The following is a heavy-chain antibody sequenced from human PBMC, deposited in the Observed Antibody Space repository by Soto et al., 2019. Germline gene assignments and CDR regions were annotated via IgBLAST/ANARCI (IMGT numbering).Heavy chain of an antibody. CDR2: ISYDGSNK. V-gene: IGHV3-30-3*01. D-gene: IGHD1-26*01. CDR1: GFTFSSYA. CDR3: ARAEGGLDV. J-gene: IGHJ6*02. Sequence: GSLRLSCAASGFTFSSYAMHWVRQAPGKGLEWVAVISYDGSNKYYADSVKGRFTISRDNSKNTLYLQMNSLRAEDTAVYYCARAEGGLDVWGQGTTVTVSS.